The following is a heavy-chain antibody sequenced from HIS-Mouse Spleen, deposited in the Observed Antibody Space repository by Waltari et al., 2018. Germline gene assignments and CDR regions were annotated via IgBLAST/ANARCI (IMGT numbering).Heavy chain of an antibody. CDR2: IYPGDSDT. V-gene: IGHV5-51*03. CDR1: GSGFTSYW. D-gene: IGHD4-17*01. J-gene: IGHJ4*02. Sequence: DVQPVQSGAEVNKPGESLQEPCKGSGSGFTSYWIAWVRKMPGKGLEWMGIIYPGDSDTRYSPSFQGQVTISADKSISTAYLQWSSLKASDTAMYYCARRSKSYGGNYFDYWGQGTLVTVSS. CDR3: ARRSKSYGGNYFDY.